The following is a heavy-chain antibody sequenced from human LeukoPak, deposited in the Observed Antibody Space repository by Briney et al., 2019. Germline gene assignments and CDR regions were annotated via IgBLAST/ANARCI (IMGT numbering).Heavy chain of an antibody. Sequence: PGGSLRLSCAASGFTFSSYSMNWVRQAPGKGLEWVSSISSSSSYIYYADSVKGRFTISRDNAKNSLYLQMNSLRAEDTAVYYCAREGDYYDSSGYYRGGYFDYWGQGTLVTVSS. V-gene: IGHV3-21*01. J-gene: IGHJ4*02. CDR3: AREGDYYDSSGYYRGGYFDY. D-gene: IGHD3-22*01. CDR1: GFTFSSYS. CDR2: ISSSSSYI.